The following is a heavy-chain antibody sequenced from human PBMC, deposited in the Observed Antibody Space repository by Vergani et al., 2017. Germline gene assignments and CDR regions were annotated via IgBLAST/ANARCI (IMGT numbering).Heavy chain of an antibody. Sequence: EVQLVESGGGLVQPGGSLRLSCAASGFTFSSYWMSWVRQVPGKGLEWVANIKQEGSEKYYVDSVKGRFTIARDNAKNSLYLQMNSLRAEDTAVYYCARDKGNFDYWGQGTLVTVSS. CDR1: GFTFSSYW. J-gene: IGHJ4*02. V-gene: IGHV3-7*01. CDR2: IKQEGSEK. D-gene: IGHD2/OR15-2a*01. CDR3: ARDKGNFDY.